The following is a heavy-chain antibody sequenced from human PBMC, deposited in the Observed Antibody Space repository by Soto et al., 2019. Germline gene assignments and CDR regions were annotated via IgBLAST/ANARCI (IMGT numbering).Heavy chain of an antibody. V-gene: IGHV1-46*01. J-gene: IGHJ4*02. Sequence: QVQLMQSGAEVKKPGASVKVSCKASGDTFTDYYIHWVRQAPGQGLEWMGTVNPSGGHTTYAQHCRRSVTMTRDTTPSTLYMELTNLTSDETARYYLARGGHVVVLTADLVYWGQGTLVTVSS. CDR2: VNPSGGHT. CDR3: ARGGHVVVLTADLVY. D-gene: IGHD2-21*02. CDR1: GDTFTDYY.